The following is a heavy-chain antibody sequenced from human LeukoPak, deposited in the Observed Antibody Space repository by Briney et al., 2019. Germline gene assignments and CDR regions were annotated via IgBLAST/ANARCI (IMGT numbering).Heavy chain of an antibody. CDR1: GYTFTGYY. CDR2: INPNSGGT. CDR3: ASWDGYYDSSGPYYFDY. J-gene: IGHJ4*02. V-gene: IGHV1-2*02. D-gene: IGHD3-22*01. Sequence: ASVKVSCKASGYTFTGYYMHWVRQAPGQGLEWMGWINPNSGGTNYAQKFQGRVTMTRDTSISTAYMELSRLRSDGTAVYYCASWDGYYDSSGPYYFDYWGQGTLVTVSS.